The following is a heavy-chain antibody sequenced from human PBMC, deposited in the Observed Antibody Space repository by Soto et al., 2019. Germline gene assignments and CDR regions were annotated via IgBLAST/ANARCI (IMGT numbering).Heavy chain of an antibody. CDR2: IWNDGNGY. D-gene: IGHD6-13*01. Sequence: QVQLVESGGGVVQPGRSLRLSCAASGFNFNNYGMHWVRQAPGKGPEWVAVIWNDGNGYYYANSVKGRFTISRDNSKNTVYLQMSSLRAEDTAVYYCARRQISPPTRGAASARGGMDVWGQGTTVTVSS. J-gene: IGHJ6*02. CDR1: GFNFNNYG. CDR3: ARRQISPPTRGAASARGGMDV. V-gene: IGHV3-33*01.